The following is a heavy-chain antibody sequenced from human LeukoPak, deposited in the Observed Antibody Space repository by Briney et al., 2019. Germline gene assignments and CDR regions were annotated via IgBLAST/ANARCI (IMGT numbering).Heavy chain of an antibody. CDR2: MNPNSGNT. J-gene: IGHJ3*02. CDR1: GYTFTSYD. V-gene: IGHV1-8*01. CDR3: ARDWYGSGSSHAFDI. D-gene: IGHD3-10*01. Sequence: ASVKVSCKASGYTFTSYDINWVRQATGQGLEWMGWMNPNSGNTGYAQKFQGRVTMTTDTSMSTAYMELRSLRSDDTAVYYCARDWYGSGSSHAFDIWGQGTMVTVSS.